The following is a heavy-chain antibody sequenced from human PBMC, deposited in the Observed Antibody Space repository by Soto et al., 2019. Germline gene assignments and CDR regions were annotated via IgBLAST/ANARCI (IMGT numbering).Heavy chain of an antibody. Sequence: QVQLQESGPGLVKPSETLSLTCTVSGGSVSSGSYYWSWIRQPPGKGLEWIGYIYYSGSTNYNPSLKSRVTISVDTSKNQFSLKLSSVTAADTAVYYCARGERDSYGPSLDYWGQGTLVTVSP. CDR2: IYYSGST. D-gene: IGHD5-18*01. V-gene: IGHV4-61*01. CDR1: GGSVSSGSYY. CDR3: ARGERDSYGPSLDY. J-gene: IGHJ4*02.